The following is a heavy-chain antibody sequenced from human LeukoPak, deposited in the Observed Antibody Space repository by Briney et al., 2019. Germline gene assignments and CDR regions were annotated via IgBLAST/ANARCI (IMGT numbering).Heavy chain of an antibody. CDR3: AREEPGDLGQAFHY. CDR1: GFTFSTYA. CDR2: IKQDGSDK. Sequence: PGRSLTLSCAASGFTFSTYAMHWVRQAPGKGLEWVAHIKQDGSDKYYVDSVKGRFTISRDNAKNSLSLQMNSLRVDDTAVYYCAREEPGDLGQAFHYWGQGTLVTVSS. D-gene: IGHD7-27*01. V-gene: IGHV3-7*01. J-gene: IGHJ4*02.